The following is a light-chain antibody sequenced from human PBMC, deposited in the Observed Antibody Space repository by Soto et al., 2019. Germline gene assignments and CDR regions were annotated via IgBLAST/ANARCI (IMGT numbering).Light chain of an antibody. CDR1: QRVSSN. CDR3: QQYVSSPWA. CDR2: GAS. J-gene: IGKJ1*01. V-gene: IGKV3-20*01. Sequence: EIVMTHSPATLSVSLGERATLSCRASQRVSSNLAWYQQKPGQAPRLLVYGASGRATGIPDRFTGSGSGTDFTLTISRLEPEDFAVYYCQQYVSSPWAFGQGTKVDI.